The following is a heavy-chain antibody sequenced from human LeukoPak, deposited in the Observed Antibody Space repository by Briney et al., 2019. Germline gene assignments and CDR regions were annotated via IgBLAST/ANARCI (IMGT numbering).Heavy chain of an antibody. CDR3: AKVDYCGGDCLFFDY. Sequence: GGSLRLSCAASGFTFDDYAMHWVRQAPGKGLEWVSGISWNSGSIVYADSVKGRFTISRDNAKNSLYLQSNSLRAEDTALYYCAKVDYCGGDCLFFDYWGQGTLVTVSS. CDR1: GFTFDDYA. D-gene: IGHD2-21*02. CDR2: ISWNSGSI. J-gene: IGHJ4*02. V-gene: IGHV3-9*01.